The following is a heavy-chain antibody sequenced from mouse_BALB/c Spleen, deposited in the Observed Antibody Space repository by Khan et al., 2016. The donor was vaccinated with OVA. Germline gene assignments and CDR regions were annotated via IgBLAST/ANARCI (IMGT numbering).Heavy chain of an antibody. V-gene: IGHV3-2*02. D-gene: IGHD1-1*01. J-gene: IGHJ2*01. Sequence: EVQLQESGPGLVKPSQSLSLTCTVTGYSITSGYAWNWIRQFPGNKLEWMGYISYSGGTSYNQSLKSRISITRDTSKNQFFLQLNSVTTEDTATYYCARGNYYGYYFDYWGQGTTLTVSS. CDR1: GYSITSGYA. CDR2: ISYSGGT. CDR3: ARGNYYGYYFDY.